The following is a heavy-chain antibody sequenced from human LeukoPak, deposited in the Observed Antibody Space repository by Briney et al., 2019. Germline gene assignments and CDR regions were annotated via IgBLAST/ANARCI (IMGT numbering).Heavy chain of an antibody. CDR2: IYTSGST. V-gene: IGHV4-4*07. J-gene: IGHJ6*02. CDR3: ARDLKTLTGSGYSYGYGYYYYGMDV. D-gene: IGHD5-18*01. CDR1: GGSISSYY. Sequence: SETLSLTCTVSGGSISSYYWSWIRQPAGKRLEWIGRIYTSGSTNYNPSLKSRVTMSVDTSKNQFSLKLSSVTAADTAVYYCARDLKTLTGSGYSYGYGYYYYGMDVWGQGTTVTVSS.